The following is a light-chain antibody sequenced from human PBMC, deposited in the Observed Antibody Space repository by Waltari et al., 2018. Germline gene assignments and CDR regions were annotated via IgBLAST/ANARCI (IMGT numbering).Light chain of an antibody. CDR2: AAS. V-gene: IGKV1-39*01. CDR3: QQSYSTLELT. Sequence: CRASQSISMYLNWYQQKPAKDPKLMIYAASSLQSGDPSRFSGSGARTDLTLTISSRQPEDFATYYCQQSYSTLELTFGGGTKVEIK. J-gene: IGKJ4*01. CDR1: QSISMY.